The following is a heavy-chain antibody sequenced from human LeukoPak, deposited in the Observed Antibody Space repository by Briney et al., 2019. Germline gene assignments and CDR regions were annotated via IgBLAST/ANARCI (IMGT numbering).Heavy chain of an antibody. CDR3: ARDILSYSSHMDI. CDR1: GGSISSHY. Sequence: SETLSLTCTVCGGSISSHYWSWIGQPPGNRLEWIGYIYYSGITNYNPSLKNRVTISVDTSKNQFSLKLSSLTAADTAVYYCARDILSYSSHMDISGKGTTVTVSS. V-gene: IGHV4-59*11. CDR2: IYYSGIT. J-gene: IGHJ6*03. D-gene: IGHD3-10*01.